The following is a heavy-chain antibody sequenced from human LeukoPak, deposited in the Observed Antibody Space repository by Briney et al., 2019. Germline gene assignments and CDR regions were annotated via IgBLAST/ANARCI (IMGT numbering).Heavy chain of an antibody. CDR3: AREGEEQRLVPPNFDY. CDR2: ISSSSSYI. CDR1: GFTFSSYS. V-gene: IGHV3-21*01. Sequence: GGSLRHSCAASGFTFSSYSMNWVRQAPGKGLEWVSSISSSSSYIYYADSVKGRFTISRDNSKNTLYLQMNSLRAEDTAVYYCAREGEEQRLVPPNFDYWGQGTLVTVSS. D-gene: IGHD6-13*01. J-gene: IGHJ4*02.